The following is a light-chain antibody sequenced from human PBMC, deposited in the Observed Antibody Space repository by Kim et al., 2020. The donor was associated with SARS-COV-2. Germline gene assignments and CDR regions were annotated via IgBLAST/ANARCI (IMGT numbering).Light chain of an antibody. V-gene: IGKV3-11*01. Sequence: EIVLTQSPATLSLSPGERATLSCRASQSVSSYLAWHQQKPGQAPRLLIYDASNRATGIPARFSGSGSGTDFTLTISSLEPEDFAVYYCQQGSNWPLTFGQGTRLEIK. J-gene: IGKJ5*01. CDR3: QQGSNWPLT. CDR1: QSVSSY. CDR2: DAS.